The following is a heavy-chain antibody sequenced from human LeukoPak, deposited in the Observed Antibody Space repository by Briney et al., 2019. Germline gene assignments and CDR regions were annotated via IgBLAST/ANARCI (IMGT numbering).Heavy chain of an antibody. D-gene: IGHD4-11*01. Sequence: PGGSLRLSCAASGFTFSDYYMSWIRQAPGEGLEWASYISGTGSTIYYADSVKGRFTISRDNAKNSLYLQMNSLRAEDTAVYYCAKLKITTIDYWGQGTLVTVSS. CDR1: GFTFSDYY. CDR3: AKLKITTIDY. J-gene: IGHJ4*02. V-gene: IGHV3-11*01. CDR2: ISGTGSTI.